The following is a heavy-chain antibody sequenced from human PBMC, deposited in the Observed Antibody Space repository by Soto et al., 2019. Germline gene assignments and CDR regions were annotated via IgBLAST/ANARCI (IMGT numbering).Heavy chain of an antibody. D-gene: IGHD4-4*01. J-gene: IGHJ5*02. Sequence: EVQLVESGGGLVQPGGYLRLYCTASGFTCSDSWMTWFRQAPGKGLEWVARIKPDESEKKYADSVKGRFSISRDNAKNSMYLQMDSLRGEDTAVYYCVRGGSNYASWGQGTLVTVSS. CDR1: GFTCSDSW. CDR3: VRGGSNYAS. V-gene: IGHV3-7*01. CDR2: IKPDESEK.